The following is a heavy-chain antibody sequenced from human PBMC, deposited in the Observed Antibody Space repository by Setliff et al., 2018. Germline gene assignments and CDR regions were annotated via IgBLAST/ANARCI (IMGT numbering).Heavy chain of an antibody. Sequence: ASVKVPCKASGYTFTESIVSWVRQAPGQGLEWLGWIGVYSGNTYTAQRFQGRVTMTTDTSTNMAYLELRGLRSDDTAVYYCLRLVRYCSRTSCQRTSGDEVWGQGTLVTVSS. J-gene: IGHJ4*02. CDR3: LRLVRYCSRTSCQRTSGDEV. CDR1: GYTFTESI. V-gene: IGHV1-18*01. D-gene: IGHD2-8*01. CDR2: IGVYSGNT.